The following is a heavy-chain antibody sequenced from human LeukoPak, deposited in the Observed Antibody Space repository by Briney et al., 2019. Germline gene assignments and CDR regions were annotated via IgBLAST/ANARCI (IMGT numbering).Heavy chain of an antibody. J-gene: IGHJ4*02. CDR2: ISSGGST. Sequence: GGSLRLSCAASGFTVRINHMSWVRQAPGKGLEWVSVISSGGSTYYADSVKGRFTISRDNSENTLFLQMNSLRAEDTAVYYCAREFGATTSNYFDYWGQGTLVTVSS. CDR3: AREFGATTSNYFDY. D-gene: IGHD1-1*01. V-gene: IGHV3-53*01. CDR1: GFTVRINH.